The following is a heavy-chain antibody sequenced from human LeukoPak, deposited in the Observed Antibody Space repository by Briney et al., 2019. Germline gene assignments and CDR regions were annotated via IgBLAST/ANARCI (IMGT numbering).Heavy chain of an antibody. Sequence: SETLSLTCAVSVGSFSGYYCGWIRQSPGKGLERILEINHSGSTIYNPSLKSRVTISVDTSKNQLSLKLSSVTAADTAVYYCARGPRWVAARSHYYGMDVWGQGTTVTVSS. V-gene: IGHV4-34*01. CDR2: INHSGST. D-gene: IGHD6-6*01. CDR1: VGSFSGYY. CDR3: ARGPRWVAARSHYYGMDV. J-gene: IGHJ6*02.